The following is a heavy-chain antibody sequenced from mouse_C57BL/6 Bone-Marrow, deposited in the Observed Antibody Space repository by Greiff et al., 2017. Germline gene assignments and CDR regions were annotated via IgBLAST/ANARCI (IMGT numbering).Heavy chain of an antibody. CDR1: GFNIKDDY. J-gene: IGHJ4*01. D-gene: IGHD1-1*01. Sequence: VQLQQSGAELVRPGASVKLSCTASGFNIKDDYMHWVKQRPEQGLEWIGWIDPENGDTEYASKFQGKATITADTSSNTAYLQLSSLTSEDTAVYYCTTGATVVPYYAMDYWGQGTSVTVSS. CDR3: TTGATVVPYYAMDY. V-gene: IGHV14-4*01. CDR2: IDPENGDT.